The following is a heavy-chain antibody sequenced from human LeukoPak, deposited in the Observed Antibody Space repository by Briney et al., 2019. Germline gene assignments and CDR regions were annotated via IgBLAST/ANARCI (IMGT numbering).Heavy chain of an antibody. CDR3: ARGWGPCRIPLYYFDS. Sequence: SSVKVSCKASGGTFSSYAISWVRQAPGQGLEWMGGIIPIFGTANYAQKFQGRVTITADESTSTAYMELSSLRSEDTAVYYCARGWGPCRIPLYYFDSWGQGTWSPSPQ. CDR2: IIPIFGTA. J-gene: IGHJ4*02. CDR1: GGTFSSYA. D-gene: IGHD2-2*02. V-gene: IGHV1-69*01.